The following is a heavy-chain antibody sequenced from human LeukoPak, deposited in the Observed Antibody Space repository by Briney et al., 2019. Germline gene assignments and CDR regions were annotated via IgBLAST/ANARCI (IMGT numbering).Heavy chain of an antibody. Sequence: PSETLPLTCAVYGGSFSGYYWSLIRQPPGKGLEWIGEINHSGSTNYNPSLKSRVTISVDTSKNQFSLKLSSVTAADTAVYYCAVAGYSGSYFGGIDYWGQGTLVTVSS. CDR2: INHSGST. CDR3: AVAGYSGSYFGGIDY. V-gene: IGHV4-34*01. J-gene: IGHJ4*02. CDR1: GGSFSGYY. D-gene: IGHD1-26*01.